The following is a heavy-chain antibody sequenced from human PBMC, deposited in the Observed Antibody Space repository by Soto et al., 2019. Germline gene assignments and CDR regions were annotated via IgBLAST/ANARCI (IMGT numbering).Heavy chain of an antibody. CDR3: AKDRGSYFDY. V-gene: IGHV3-30*18. CDR2: ISYDGSNT. J-gene: IGHJ4*02. CDR1: GFTFSTYG. D-gene: IGHD1-26*01. Sequence: SGGGVVQPGRSLRLSCAASGFTFSTYGMHWVRQAPGKGLEWVAVISYDGSNTYYADSVKGRFTISRDNSKNTLYLQMNSLRAEDTAVFYCAKDRGSYFDYWGQGTLVTVSS.